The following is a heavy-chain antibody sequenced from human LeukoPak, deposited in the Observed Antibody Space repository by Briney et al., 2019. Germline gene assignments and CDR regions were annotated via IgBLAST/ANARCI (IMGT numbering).Heavy chain of an antibody. V-gene: IGHV3-53*01. CDR3: ARESTVVTPGFFDY. Sequence: GGSLRLSCAASGFTFSSYWMSWVRQAPGKGLEWVSVIYSGGSTYYADSVKGRFTISRDNSKNTLYLQMNSLRAEDTAVYYCARESTVVTPGFFDYWGQGTLVTVSS. D-gene: IGHD4-23*01. J-gene: IGHJ4*02. CDR2: IYSGGST. CDR1: GFTFSSYW.